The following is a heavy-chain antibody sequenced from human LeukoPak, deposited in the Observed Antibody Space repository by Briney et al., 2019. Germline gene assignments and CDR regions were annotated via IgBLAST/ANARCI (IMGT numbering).Heavy chain of an antibody. J-gene: IGHJ4*02. CDR3: ATGRGTPLGF. CDR1: GFTFSSYW. D-gene: IGHD1-26*01. CDR2: INTDGSST. V-gene: IGHV3-74*01. Sequence: GGSLRLSCAAPGFTFSSYWMHWVRQAPGKGLVWVSRINTDGSSTNYADSVKGRFTVSRDNAKNTLYLQMNSLRAEDTAVYYCATGRGTPLGFWGQGALVTVSS.